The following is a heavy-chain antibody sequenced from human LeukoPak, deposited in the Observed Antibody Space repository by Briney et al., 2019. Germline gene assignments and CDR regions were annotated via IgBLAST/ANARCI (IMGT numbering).Heavy chain of an antibody. Sequence: GGSLRLSCAASGFTFRNFGMHWVPQAPGKGLVGVAIVSYDGSNTFYTDSVKGRFTISRDNSKNTLYLQMKSVRSEDRAMYYCASLRYSASYYADYWGQGTLVTVSS. D-gene: IGHD1-26*01. V-gene: IGHV3-30*03. J-gene: IGHJ4*02. CDR2: VSYDGSNT. CDR3: ASLRYSASYYADY. CDR1: GFTFRNFG.